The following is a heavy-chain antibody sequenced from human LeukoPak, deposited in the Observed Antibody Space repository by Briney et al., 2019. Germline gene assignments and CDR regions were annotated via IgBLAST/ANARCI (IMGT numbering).Heavy chain of an antibody. Sequence: ASVKVSCKASGYTFTSYGISWVRQAPGQGLEWMGWISAYNGNTNYAQKLQGRVTMTTDTSTSTAYMELRSLRSDDTAVYYCARDVDYYDSSGHYDYWGQGTRVTVSS. CDR2: ISAYNGNT. V-gene: IGHV1-18*01. CDR1: GYTFTSYG. J-gene: IGHJ4*02. D-gene: IGHD3-22*01. CDR3: ARDVDYYDSSGHYDY.